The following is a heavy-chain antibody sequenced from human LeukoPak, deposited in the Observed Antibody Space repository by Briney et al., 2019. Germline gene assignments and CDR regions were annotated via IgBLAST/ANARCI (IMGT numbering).Heavy chain of an antibody. V-gene: IGHV4-59*08. CDR3: ARRTVAGTLDY. J-gene: IGHJ4*02. CDR1: GGSISSYY. Sequence: SETLSLTCTVSGGSISSYYWSWIRQPPGKGPEWIGYIYYSGSTNYNPSLKSRVTISVDTSKNQFSLKLSSVTAADTAVYYCARRTVAGTLDYWGQGTLVTVSS. CDR2: IYYSGST. D-gene: IGHD6-19*01.